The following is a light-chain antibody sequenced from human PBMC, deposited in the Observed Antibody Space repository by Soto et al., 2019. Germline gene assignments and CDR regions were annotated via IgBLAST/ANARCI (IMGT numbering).Light chain of an antibody. CDR2: DND. CDR3: GAWDGSLSVVL. CDR1: SANIGGNY. Sequence: QSVLTQPPSVSAAPGQKVTISCSGSSANIGGNYVSWYQHLPGTAPKLVIYDNDRRPSEIPDRFSGSKSGPSATLDITGLQTGDEADYYCGAWDGSLSVVLFGGGTKLTVL. V-gene: IGLV1-51*01. J-gene: IGLJ2*01.